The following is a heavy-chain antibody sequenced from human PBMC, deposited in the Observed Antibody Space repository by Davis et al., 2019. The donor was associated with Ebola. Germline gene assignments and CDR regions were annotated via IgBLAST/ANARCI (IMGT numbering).Heavy chain of an antibody. CDR3: ARARHSSTWFLGDFDY. D-gene: IGHD6-13*01. CDR2: IKQDGSEK. Sequence: GESLKISCAVSGFTFSSYWMSWVRQAPGKGLEWVANIKQDGSEKYYVDSVKGRFTISRDNAKNSLYLQMNSPRAEDTAVYYCARARHSSTWFLGDFDYWGQGTLVTVSS. V-gene: IGHV3-7*03. J-gene: IGHJ4*02. CDR1: GFTFSSYW.